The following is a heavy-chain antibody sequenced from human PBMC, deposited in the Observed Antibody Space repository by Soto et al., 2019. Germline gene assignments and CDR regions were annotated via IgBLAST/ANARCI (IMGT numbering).Heavy chain of an antibody. D-gene: IGHD6-13*01. CDR3: TTPQQLSPYYFDY. V-gene: IGHV3-73*01. CDR1: GFTFSGSA. CDR2: IRSKANSYAT. Sequence: EVQLVESGGGLVQPGGSLKLSCAASGFTFSGSAMHWVRQASGKGLEWVGRIRSKANSYATAYAASVKGRFTISRDDSKNTAYLQMNSLKTEDTAVYYCTTPQQLSPYYFDYWGQGTLVTVSS. J-gene: IGHJ4*02.